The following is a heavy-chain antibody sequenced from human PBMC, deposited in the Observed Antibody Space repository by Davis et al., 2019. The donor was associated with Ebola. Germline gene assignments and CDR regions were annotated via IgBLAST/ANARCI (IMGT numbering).Heavy chain of an antibody. CDR3: AKDAGIAVAGTNWYFDL. Sequence: PGGSLRLSCAASGFTFDDYAMHWVRQAPGKGLEWVSGISWNSGSIGYADSVKGRFTISRDNAKNSLYLQMNSLRAEDTALYYCAKDAGIAVAGTNWYFDLWGRGTLVTVSS. CDR1: GFTFDDYA. J-gene: IGHJ2*01. V-gene: IGHV3-9*01. D-gene: IGHD6-19*01. CDR2: ISWNSGSI.